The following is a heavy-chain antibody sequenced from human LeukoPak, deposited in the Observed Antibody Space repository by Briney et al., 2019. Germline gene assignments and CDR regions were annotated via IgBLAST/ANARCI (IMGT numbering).Heavy chain of an antibody. D-gene: IGHD3-9*01. V-gene: IGHV1-2*02. CDR3: ARPNSGYDILTGYYSLDAFDI. CDR1: GYSFTGYY. J-gene: IGHJ3*02. CDR2: INPNSGGT. Sequence: VASVKVSCKTSGYSFTGYYMHWVRQAPGQGLEWMGWINPNSGGTNYAQKFQGRVTMTRDTSISTAYMELSRLGSDDTAVYYCARPNSGYDILTGYYSLDAFDIWGQGTMVTVSS.